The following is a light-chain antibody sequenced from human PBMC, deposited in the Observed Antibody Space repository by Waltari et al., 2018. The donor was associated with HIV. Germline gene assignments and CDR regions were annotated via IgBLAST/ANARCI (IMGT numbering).Light chain of an antibody. CDR1: SSTIETNY. J-gene: IGLJ3*02. V-gene: IGLV1-51*02. CDR3: GTWDTSLSVGV. Sequence: QSVFTQPPSLSAAPGQRVPISCSGSSSTIETNYVSWYQQLPGTAPKLLIYENDKRPSGIPDRFSGSQSGTSATLGITGLQTGDEADYYCGTWDTSLSVGVFGGGTKLTVL. CDR2: END.